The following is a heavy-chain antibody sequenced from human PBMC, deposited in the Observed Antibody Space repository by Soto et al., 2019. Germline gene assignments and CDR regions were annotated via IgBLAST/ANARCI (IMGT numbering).Heavy chain of an antibody. D-gene: IGHD1-1*01. J-gene: IGHJ4*02. CDR2: IRQDGSER. CDR1: GFTFSAYW. V-gene: IGHV3-7*04. Sequence: EVQLVESGGGLVQPGESLRLSCATSGFTFSAYWMTWVRQAPGKGLEWVASIRQDGSERYYVDAVKGRFTIYTENAKNSLMMKMNAVGADESDVYCCAMDPARPFDYWGQGTLVTVSS. CDR3: AMDPARPFDY.